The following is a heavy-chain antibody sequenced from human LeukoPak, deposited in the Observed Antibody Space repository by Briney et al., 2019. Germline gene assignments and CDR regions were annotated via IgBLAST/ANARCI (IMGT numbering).Heavy chain of an antibody. CDR3: ARRSSGYYAWVFDY. D-gene: IGHD3-22*01. Sequence: GGSLRLSCAASGFTFSDYYMSWIRQAPGKGLEWVSYITSSGSTIYYADSVKGRFTISRDNAKNSLYLQMNSLRAEDTAVYYCARRSSGYYAWVFDYWGQGTLVTVSS. CDR1: GFTFSDYY. CDR2: ITSSGSTI. V-gene: IGHV3-11*01. J-gene: IGHJ4*02.